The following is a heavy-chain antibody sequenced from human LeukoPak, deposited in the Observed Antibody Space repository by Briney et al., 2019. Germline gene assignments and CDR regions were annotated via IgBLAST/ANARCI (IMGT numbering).Heavy chain of an antibody. CDR2: INPSGGST. CDR1: GYPFTGYY. D-gene: IGHD3-9*01. J-gene: IGHJ4*02. Sequence: ASVKVSCKASGYPFTGYYLHWVRQAPGQGLEWMGIINPSGGSTSYAQRIQGRVTMTRDTSTSTVYMELTSLRSEDTAVYYCARPDRLALDYWGQGTLVTVSS. V-gene: IGHV1-46*01. CDR3: ARPDRLALDY.